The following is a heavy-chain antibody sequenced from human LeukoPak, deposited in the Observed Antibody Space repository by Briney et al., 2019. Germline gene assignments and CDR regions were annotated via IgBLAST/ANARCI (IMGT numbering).Heavy chain of an antibody. CDR2: IYTSGST. V-gene: IGHV4-4*09. D-gene: IGHD5-24*01. Sequence: SETLSLTCTVSGGSIRSYYWSWIRQPPGKGLEWIGCIYTSGSTNYNPSLKSRVTIPVDTSKNQFSLKLSSVTAADRAVYYCAVRRDGYSTFDYWGQGTLVTVSS. CDR1: GGSIRSYY. J-gene: IGHJ4*02. CDR3: AVRRDGYSTFDY.